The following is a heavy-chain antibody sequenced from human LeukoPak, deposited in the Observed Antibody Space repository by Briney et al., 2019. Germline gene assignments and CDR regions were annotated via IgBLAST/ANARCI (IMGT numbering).Heavy chain of an antibody. Sequence: GGSLRLSCAASEFTFSSYGMHWVRQAPGKGLEWVAFIRYDGSNKCYADSVKGRFTISRDNSKNTLYLQMNSLRAEDTAVYYCAKRYHDFWSGYYYYYMDVWGKGTTVTVSS. V-gene: IGHV3-30*02. CDR3: AKRYHDFWSGYYYYYMDV. D-gene: IGHD3-3*01. J-gene: IGHJ6*03. CDR2: IRYDGSNK. CDR1: EFTFSSYG.